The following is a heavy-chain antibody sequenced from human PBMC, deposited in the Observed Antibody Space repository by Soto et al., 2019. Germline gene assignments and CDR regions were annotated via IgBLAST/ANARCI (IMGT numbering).Heavy chain of an antibody. CDR2: IDHNGVA. CDR3: ARMNRDYYYYGMDV. Sequence: PXGTLSLTCGVSGDSISSRKWWTCVRQTPGNGLEWIGKIDHNGVANYNPSLEGRVTISKDISKNQIFLKVTSVTAADSAVYYCARMNRDYYYYGMDVWGQGATVTVSS. CDR1: GDSISSRKW. J-gene: IGHJ6*02. V-gene: IGHV4-4*02.